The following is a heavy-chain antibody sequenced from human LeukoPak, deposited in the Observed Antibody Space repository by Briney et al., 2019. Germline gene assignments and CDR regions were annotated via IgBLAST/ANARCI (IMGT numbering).Heavy chain of an antibody. CDR2: IYSCGST. J-gene: IGHJ4*02. CDR1: GFTVSSNY. Sequence: GGSLRLSCAASGFTVSSNYMSWVRQAPGKGLEWVSVIYSCGSTYYADSVKGRFTISRDNAKNSLYLQMNSLRAEDTAVYYCARSNYYDSSGYRGHWGQGTLVTVSS. V-gene: IGHV3-66*03. D-gene: IGHD3-22*01. CDR3: ARSNYYDSSGYRGH.